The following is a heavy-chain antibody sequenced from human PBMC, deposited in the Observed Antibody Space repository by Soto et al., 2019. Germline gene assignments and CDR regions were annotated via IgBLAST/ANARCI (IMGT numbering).Heavy chain of an antibody. CDR2: MNPKHGNT. D-gene: IGHD3-10*01. CDR3: ARWGGEPNYYYYGMDV. CDR1: GYTFTSYY. J-gene: IGHJ6*02. V-gene: IGHV1-8*01. Sequence: ASVNVSRKASGYTFTSYYINWVRQATAQGLEWMGWMNPKHGNTGYAQEFQSRVTMTRKTSISTAYMELSSLRSEDTAVYYCARWGGEPNYYYYGMDVWGQGTTVTVSS.